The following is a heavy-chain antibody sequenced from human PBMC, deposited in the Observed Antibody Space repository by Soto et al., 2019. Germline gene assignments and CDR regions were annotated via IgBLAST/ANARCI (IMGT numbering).Heavy chain of an antibody. D-gene: IGHD1-1*01. Sequence: QVQLVESGGGVVQPGRSLRLSCAASRFIFSRYAMHWVRQAPGKGLEWVAVISYDGNNKYYTDSVKGRFTISRDNSKNTLYLQMNSLRAEDTAVYYCAKVHDPRAFYYYDMDVWGQGTTVTVSS. CDR3: AKVHDPRAFYYYDMDV. V-gene: IGHV3-30*18. CDR1: RFIFSRYA. J-gene: IGHJ6*02. CDR2: ISYDGNNK.